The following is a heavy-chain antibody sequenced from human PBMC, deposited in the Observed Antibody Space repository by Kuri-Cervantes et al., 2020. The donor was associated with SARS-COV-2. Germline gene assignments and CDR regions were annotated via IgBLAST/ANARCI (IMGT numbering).Heavy chain of an antibody. CDR3: ANEASQVDY. CDR1: GFTFSGSA. D-gene: IGHD5-12*01. V-gene: IGHV3-30-3*02. CDR2: MSYDGSNK. Sequence: GGSLRLSCAASGFTFSGSAMHWVRQAPGKGLEWVAVMSYDGSNKYYADSVKGRFTISRDNSKNTLYLQMNSLRAEDTAVYYCANEASQVDYWGQGTLVTVSS. J-gene: IGHJ4*02.